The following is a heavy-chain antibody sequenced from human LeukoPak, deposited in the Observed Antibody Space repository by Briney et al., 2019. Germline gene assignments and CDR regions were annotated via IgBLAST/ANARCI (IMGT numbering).Heavy chain of an antibody. CDR3: AREAVAGPYWYFDL. CDR1: GGSFSGYY. CDR2: IYSDGST. D-gene: IGHD6-19*01. J-gene: IGHJ2*01. V-gene: IGHV3-53*05. Sequence: PSETLSLTCAVYGGSFSGYYWSWIRQSPGKGLEWVSIIYSDGSTYYADSVKGRFTISRDNSKNTLYLQMNSLRAEDTAVYYCAREAVAGPYWYFDLWGRGTLVTVSS.